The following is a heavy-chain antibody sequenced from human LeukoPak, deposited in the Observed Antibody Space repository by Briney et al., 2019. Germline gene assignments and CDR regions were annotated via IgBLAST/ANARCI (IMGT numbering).Heavy chain of an antibody. D-gene: IGHD2/OR15-2a*01. CDR3: AKEIVSPDY. J-gene: IGHJ4*02. Sequence: GGSLRLSCAASGFTVSSNYMTWVRQAPGKGLEWVSAISGSGGSTYYADSVKGRFTISRDNSKNTLYLQMNSLRAEDTAVYYCAKEIVSPDYWGQGTLVTVSS. CDR2: ISGSGGST. CDR1: GFTVSSNY. V-gene: IGHV3-23*01.